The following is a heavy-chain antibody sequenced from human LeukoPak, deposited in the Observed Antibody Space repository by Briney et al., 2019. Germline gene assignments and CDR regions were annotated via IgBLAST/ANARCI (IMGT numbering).Heavy chain of an antibody. CDR1: GYTFTSNY. J-gene: IGHJ4*02. CDR2: IYPRDGST. CDR3: ARDQEGFDY. Sequence: ASVKVSCKASGYTFTSNYIHWVRQAPGQGLEWMGMIYPRDGSTSYAQKFQGRVTVTRDTSTSTVHMELSGLRSEDTAAYYCARDQEGFDYWGQGTLVTVSS. V-gene: IGHV1-46*01.